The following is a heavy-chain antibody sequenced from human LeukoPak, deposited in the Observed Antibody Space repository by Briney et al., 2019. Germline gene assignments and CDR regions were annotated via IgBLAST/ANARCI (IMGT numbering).Heavy chain of an antibody. Sequence: ASVKFSCKVSGYTLTELSMHWVRQAPGKGLEWMGGFDPEDGETIYAQKFQGRVTMTEDTSTDTAYMELSSLRSEDTAVYYCATDGRVDTALYRFDYWGQGTLVTVSS. CDR3: ATDGRVDTALYRFDY. CDR2: FDPEDGET. V-gene: IGHV1-24*01. D-gene: IGHD5-18*01. J-gene: IGHJ4*02. CDR1: GYTLTELS.